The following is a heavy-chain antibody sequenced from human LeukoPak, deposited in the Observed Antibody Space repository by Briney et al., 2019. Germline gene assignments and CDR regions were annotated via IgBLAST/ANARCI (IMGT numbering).Heavy chain of an antibody. V-gene: IGHV3-30-3*01. Sequence: GGSLRLSCAASGFTFSTYAMHWVRHAPGKGLDWVAVISYDGSNKYHAHSVQGRFTISRDNARNSLYLQMNSLRAEDTAVYYCARDWRMVVVRFGLEDYYYYGMDVWGQGATVTVSS. CDR3: ARDWRMVVVRFGLEDYYYYGMDV. D-gene: IGHD2-15*01. CDR1: GFTFSTYA. J-gene: IGHJ6*02. CDR2: ISYDGSNK.